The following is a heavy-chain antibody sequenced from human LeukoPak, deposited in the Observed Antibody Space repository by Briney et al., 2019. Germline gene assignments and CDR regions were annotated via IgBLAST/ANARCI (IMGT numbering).Heavy chain of an antibody. D-gene: IGHD7-27*01. J-gene: IGHJ4*02. CDR3: ATDLNWGNW. V-gene: IGHV3-7*03. CDR2: IKHDGSEK. Sequence: GGSLRLSCVASGFAFSNSWMTWVRQAPGKGLEGVANIKHDGSEKYYVDSVKGRFTISRDNAKNSMFLQMNSLRAEDTAMYYCATDLNWGNWWGQGTLVTVSS. CDR1: GFAFSNSW.